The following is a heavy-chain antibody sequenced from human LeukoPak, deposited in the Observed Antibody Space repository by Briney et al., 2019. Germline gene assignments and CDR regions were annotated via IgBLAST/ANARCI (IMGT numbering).Heavy chain of an antibody. CDR3: ARHRGVATIRPTFDY. CDR2: INHSGST. D-gene: IGHD5-12*01. J-gene: IGHJ4*02. Sequence: SETLSLTCAVYGGSFSGYYWSWIRQPPGKGLEWIGEINHSGSTNYNPSLKSRVTISVDTSKNQFSLKLSSVTAADTAVYYCARHRGVATIRPTFDYWGQGTLVTVPS. CDR1: GGSFSGYY. V-gene: IGHV4-34*01.